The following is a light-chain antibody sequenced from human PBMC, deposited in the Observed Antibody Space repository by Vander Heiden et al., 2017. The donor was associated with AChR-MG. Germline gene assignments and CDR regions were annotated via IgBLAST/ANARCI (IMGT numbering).Light chain of an antibody. CDR2: RNN. V-gene: IGLV1-47*01. J-gene: IGLJ2*01. CDR3: AAWDDSLSGVV. Sequence: QSVLTQPPSASGTPGQRVTISCSGSSSNIGSNYVYWYQQLPGTAPKLRSYRNNQRPSGVPERFSGSKSGTSASLAISGLRSEDEADYDCAAWDDSLSGVVFGGGTKLTVL. CDR1: SSNIGSNY.